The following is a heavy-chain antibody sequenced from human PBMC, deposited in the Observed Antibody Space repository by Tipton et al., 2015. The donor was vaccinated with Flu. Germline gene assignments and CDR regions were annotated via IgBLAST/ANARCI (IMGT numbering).Heavy chain of an antibody. CDR3: ARSSSAYDYVWGGSYYFDF. J-gene: IGHJ4*02. V-gene: IGHV4-4*07. Sequence: LRLSCTVSGDSMNSFYWSWIRQPAGKGLEWIGRMYASGSTKYNPSLKSRVTMSVDTSKNQLSLKLTSVTAADTAVYYCARSSSAYDYVWGGSYYFDFWGQGTLVTVSS. D-gene: IGHD3-16*01. CDR2: MYASGST. CDR1: GDSMNSFY.